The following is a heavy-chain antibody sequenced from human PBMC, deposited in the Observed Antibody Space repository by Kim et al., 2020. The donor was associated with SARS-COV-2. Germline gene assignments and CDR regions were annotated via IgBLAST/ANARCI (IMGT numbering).Heavy chain of an antibody. CDR1: GYSFTSYW. CDR2: IYPGDSDT. V-gene: IGHV5-51*01. Sequence: GESLKISCKGSGYSFTSYWIGWVRQMPGKGLEWMGIIYPGDSDTRYSPSFQGQVTISADKSISTAYLQWSSLKASDTAMYYCARHGAVAPSLLYYGMDVWGQGTTVTVSS. D-gene: IGHD6-19*01. J-gene: IGHJ6*02. CDR3: ARHGAVAPSLLYYGMDV.